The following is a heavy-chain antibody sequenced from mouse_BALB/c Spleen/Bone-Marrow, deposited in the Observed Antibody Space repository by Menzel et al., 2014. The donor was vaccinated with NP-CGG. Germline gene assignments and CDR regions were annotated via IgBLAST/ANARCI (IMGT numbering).Heavy chain of an antibody. V-gene: IGHV2-2*02. CDR2: IWSGGST. CDR3: ARNRDSSCTVLDY. CDR1: GFSLTSYG. J-gene: IGHJ4*01. Sequence: QVQLQQSGPGLVQPSQSLSITCTVSGFSLTSYGVHWVRQSPGKGLEWLGAIWSGGSTDYNAAFLSRLSISKDNSKSHVFFKMNSLQTKNTAIYYCARNRDSSCTVLDYWGQGTSVIVSS. D-gene: IGHD1-1*01.